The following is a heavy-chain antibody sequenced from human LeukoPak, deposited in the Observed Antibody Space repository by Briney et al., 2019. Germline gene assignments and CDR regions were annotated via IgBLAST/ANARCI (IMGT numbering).Heavy chain of an antibody. CDR3: ARGILNCTNGVCYYYYYMDV. CDR1: GFTFSSYA. CDR2: ISYDGSNK. Sequence: PGGSLRLSCAASGFTFSSYAMHWVRQAPGKGLEWVAVISYDGSNKYYADSVKGRFTISRDNSKNTLYLQMNSLRAEDTAVYYCARGILNCTNGVCYYYYYMDVWGKGTTVTVSS. D-gene: IGHD2-8*01. V-gene: IGHV3-30*04. J-gene: IGHJ6*03.